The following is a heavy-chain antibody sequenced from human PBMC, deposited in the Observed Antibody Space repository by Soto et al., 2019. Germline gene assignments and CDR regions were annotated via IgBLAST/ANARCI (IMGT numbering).Heavy chain of an antibody. D-gene: IGHD2-15*01. CDR2: INNFGSEI. J-gene: IGHJ6*02. Sequence: GESLKISCAASGFALSGYWMTWVRQAPGEGLQWVAAINNFGSEIHYWGFVEGRITISRVNAKNSVFLDMISLRAEDTAVYYCATYSGWSLPMDVWGQGTTVTVSS. V-gene: IGHV3-7*01. CDR1: GFALSGYW. CDR3: ATYSGWSLPMDV.